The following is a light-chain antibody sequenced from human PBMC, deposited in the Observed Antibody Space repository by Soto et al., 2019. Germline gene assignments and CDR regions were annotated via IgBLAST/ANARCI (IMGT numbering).Light chain of an antibody. J-gene: IGKJ5*01. CDR3: QQYKSYSPIT. V-gene: IGKV1-5*01. Sequence: VSAVVGDRVTITCRASRAVGDRLAWFQQIPGKAPRFLIQTASNLQGGVPSRFSGSGSGTEFILTISSLQPDDFATYYCQQYKSYSPITFGQGTRLEIK. CDR2: TAS. CDR1: RAVGDR.